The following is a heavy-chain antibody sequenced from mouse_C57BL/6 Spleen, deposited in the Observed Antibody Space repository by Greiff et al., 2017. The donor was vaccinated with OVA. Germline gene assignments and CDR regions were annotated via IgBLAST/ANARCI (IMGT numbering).Heavy chain of an antibody. CDR3: ARVYDYDEGFAY. CDR2: ISDGGSDT. J-gene: IGHJ3*01. D-gene: IGHD2-4*01. Sequence: EVMLVEPGGGLVKPGGSLKLSCAASGFTFSSYAMSWVRQTPEKRLEWIATISDGGSDTDYTDNVKGRFTISRDNTKNSLYLQMSHLKSEDTARYYCARVYDYDEGFAYWGQGTLVTVSA. CDR1: GFTFSSYA. V-gene: IGHV5-4*03.